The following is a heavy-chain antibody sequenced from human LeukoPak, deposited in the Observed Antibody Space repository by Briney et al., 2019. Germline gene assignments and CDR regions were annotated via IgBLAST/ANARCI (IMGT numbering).Heavy chain of an antibody. J-gene: IGHJ4*02. CDR1: GFTFSSYA. Sequence: GGSLRLSCAAPGFTFSSYAMHWVRQAPGKGLEYVSAISSNGGSTYYANSVKGRFTISRDNSKNTLYLQMGSLRAEDMAVYYCARDRPIDYWGQGTLVTVSS. CDR3: ARDRPIDY. CDR2: ISSNGGST. V-gene: IGHV3-64*01.